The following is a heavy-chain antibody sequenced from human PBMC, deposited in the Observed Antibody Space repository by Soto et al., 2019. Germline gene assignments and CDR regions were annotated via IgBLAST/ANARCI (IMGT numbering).Heavy chain of an antibody. CDR2: ISGSGGST. D-gene: IGHD6-6*01. J-gene: IGHJ4*02. CDR1: GFTFSSYA. Sequence: PGGSLRLSCAASGFTFSSYAMSWVRQAPGKGLEWVSAISGSGGSTYYADSVKGRFTISRDNSKNTLYLQMNSLRAEDTAVYYCAKVEIAARRPPLYFDYWGQGTLVTVSS. V-gene: IGHV3-23*01. CDR3: AKVEIAARRPPLYFDY.